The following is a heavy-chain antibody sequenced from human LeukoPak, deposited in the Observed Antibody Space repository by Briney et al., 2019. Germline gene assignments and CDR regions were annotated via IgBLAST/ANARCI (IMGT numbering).Heavy chain of an antibody. CDR1: GYSFSTNW. CDR2: IYPGDSDA. CDR3: SRQGVLPGDY. Sequence: GESLKISCRASGYSFSTNWIGWVRQMPGKGLEWMGVIYPGDSDARYSPSFQGQVTISADKSISTAYLQWSSLKASDTAMYYCSRQGVLPGDYWGQGTLVTVSP. D-gene: IGHD1-14*01. V-gene: IGHV5-51*01. J-gene: IGHJ4*02.